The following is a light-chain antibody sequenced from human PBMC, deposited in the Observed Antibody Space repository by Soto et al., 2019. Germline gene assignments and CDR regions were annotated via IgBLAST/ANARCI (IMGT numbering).Light chain of an antibody. CDR3: QQRNIWPPVT. CDR2: GAF. CDR1: PSVTNF. J-gene: IGKJ5*01. Sequence: IVLTQYPATLSLSPGERATLSCRPSPSVTNFLAWYQQKPGQAPRLLIYGAFNRATGIPARFSGSGSGTDFTLTISSLEPEDSAIYYCQQRNIWPPVTFGQGTRLE. V-gene: IGKV3-11*01.